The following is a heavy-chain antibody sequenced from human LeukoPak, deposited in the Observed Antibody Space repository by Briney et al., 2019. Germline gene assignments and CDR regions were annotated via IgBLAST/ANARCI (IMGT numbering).Heavy chain of an antibody. CDR2: IYYSGST. CDR3: ARHSENYFYFDY. J-gene: IGHJ4*02. Sequence: SEALSLTCTVSGGSISSYYWSWIRQPPGKGLEWIGYIYYSGSTKYNPSLKSRVTISVDTSKNQFSLKLSSVTAADTAVYYCARHSENYFYFDYWGQGTLVTVSS. V-gene: IGHV4-59*08. CDR1: GGSISSYY. D-gene: IGHD1-26*01.